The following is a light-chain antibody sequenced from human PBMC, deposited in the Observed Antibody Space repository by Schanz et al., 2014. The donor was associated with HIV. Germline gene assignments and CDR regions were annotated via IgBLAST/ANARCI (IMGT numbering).Light chain of an antibody. CDR3: SSYAGSNNLVV. Sequence: QSALTQPPSVSGSPGQSVTISCTGTSSDVGSYNRVSWYQQPPGTAPKLMIFEVSNRPSGVPDRFSGSKSGNTASLTISGLQAEDEADYYCSSYAGSNNLVVFGGGTKVTVL. V-gene: IGLV2-18*02. CDR1: SSDVGSYNR. CDR2: EVS. J-gene: IGLJ2*01.